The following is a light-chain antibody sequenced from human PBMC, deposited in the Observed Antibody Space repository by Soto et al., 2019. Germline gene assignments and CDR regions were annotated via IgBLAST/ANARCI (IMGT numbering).Light chain of an antibody. V-gene: IGKV1-33*01. J-gene: IGKJ5*01. Sequence: DIQMTQSPSSLSASVGDRVTITCQASQDISTYLNWYQQKPGKAPKLLIYDASNLERGVPSRFSGSGSGTDFTFTISSLQPEDFATYYCQQYNNLPITFGQGTRLEIK. CDR1: QDISTY. CDR3: QQYNNLPIT. CDR2: DAS.